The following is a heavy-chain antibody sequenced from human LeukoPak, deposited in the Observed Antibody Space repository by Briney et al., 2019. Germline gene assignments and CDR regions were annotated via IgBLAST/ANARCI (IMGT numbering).Heavy chain of an antibody. CDR1: DGSISSGSYY. V-gene: IGHV4-39*01. D-gene: IGHD3-10*01. Sequence: SETLSLTCTVSDGSISSGSYYWGWIRQPPGKGLEWIANIHYSGITYYNPSLKSRVTISVDTSKNQFSLKLTSVTAADTAFYYCARQPHAFDNWFDSWGQGTLVAVSS. J-gene: IGHJ5*01. CDR2: IHYSGIT. CDR3: ARQPHAFDNWFDS.